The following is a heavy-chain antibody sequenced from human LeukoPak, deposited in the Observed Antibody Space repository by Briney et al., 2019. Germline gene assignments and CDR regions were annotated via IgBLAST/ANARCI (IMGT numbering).Heavy chain of an antibody. V-gene: IGHV3-33*08. J-gene: IGHJ4*02. Sequence: GGSLRLSCAASGFTFGSNWMSWVRQAPGKGLEWVAVIWYDGSKKHHADSVKGRFTISRDNSKNTLYLQMNSLRAEDTAVYYCARDGCGGDCYLADYWGQGTLVTVSS. D-gene: IGHD2-21*02. CDR1: GFTFGSNW. CDR2: IWYDGSKK. CDR3: ARDGCGGDCYLADY.